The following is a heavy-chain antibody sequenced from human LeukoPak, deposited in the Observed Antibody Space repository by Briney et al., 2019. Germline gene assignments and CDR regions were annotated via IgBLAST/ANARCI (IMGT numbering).Heavy chain of an antibody. J-gene: IGHJ4*02. CDR3: ARERKYSSSQFDY. Sequence: SETLSLTCTVSGGSISSGDYYWSWIRQPPGKGLEWIGYIYYSGSTYYNPSLKSRVTISVDTSKNQFSLKLSSVTAADTAVYYCARERKYSSSQFDYWGQGTLVTVSS. D-gene: IGHD6-6*01. V-gene: IGHV4-30-4*08. CDR2: IYYSGST. CDR1: GGSISSGDYY.